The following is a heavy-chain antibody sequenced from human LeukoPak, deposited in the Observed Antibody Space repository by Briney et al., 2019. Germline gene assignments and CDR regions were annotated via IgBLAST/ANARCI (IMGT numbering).Heavy chain of an antibody. V-gene: IGHV4-59*01. D-gene: IGHD3-9*01. CDR1: GGSISSYY. CDR2: IYYSGRT. CDR3: ARAPYYDILTGPRLKGNRYFDY. J-gene: IGHJ4*02. Sequence: SETLSLTCTVSGGSISSYYWSWIRQPPGKGLEWIGYIYYSGRTNYNPSLKSRVTISVDTSKNQFSLKLSSVTAADTAVYYCARAPYYDILTGPRLKGNRYFDYWGQGTLVTVSS.